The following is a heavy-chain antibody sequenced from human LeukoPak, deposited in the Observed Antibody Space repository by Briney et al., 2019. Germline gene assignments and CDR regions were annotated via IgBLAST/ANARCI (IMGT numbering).Heavy chain of an antibody. Sequence: GGSLRLSCAASGFTLTSYEMNWVRQAPGKGMGWVSYISSSGSTIYYAETVDGRFTISIDKARNSLYLQMNSLRSEDTAVYYCARWGYYYGSGSYYMYAVDYWGQGTLVTVSS. D-gene: IGHD3-10*01. V-gene: IGHV3-48*03. CDR3: ARWGYYYGSGSYYMYAVDY. J-gene: IGHJ4*02. CDR2: ISSSGSTI. CDR1: GFTLTSYE.